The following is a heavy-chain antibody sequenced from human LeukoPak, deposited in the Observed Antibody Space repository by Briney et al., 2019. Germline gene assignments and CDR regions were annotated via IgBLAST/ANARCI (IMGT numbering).Heavy chain of an antibody. Sequence: SETLSLTCAVYGGSFSGYYWSWIRQPPGKGLEWIGEINHSGSTNYNPSLKSRVTISVDTSKNQFSLKLSSVTAADTAVYYCARAVAALDHYMDVWGKGTTVTISS. CDR2: INHSGST. V-gene: IGHV4-34*01. J-gene: IGHJ6*03. CDR3: ARAVAALDHYMDV. CDR1: GGSFSGYY. D-gene: IGHD6-19*01.